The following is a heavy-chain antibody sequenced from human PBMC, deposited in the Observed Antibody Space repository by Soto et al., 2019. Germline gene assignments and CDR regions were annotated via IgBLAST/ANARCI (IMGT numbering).Heavy chain of an antibody. D-gene: IGHD2-2*01. CDR2: ISSNGGST. CDR3: ARGDCSSTSCSAGILDD. CDR1: GFTFSSYA. J-gene: IGHJ4*02. V-gene: IGHV3-64*01. Sequence: EVQLVESGGGLVQPGGSLRLSCAASGFTFSSYAMHWVRQAPGKGLEYVSAISSNGGSTYYANSVKGRFTISRDNSKITLYLEMGSLKAEVMAVYYCARGDCSSTSCSAGILDDWGQGTLVTVSS.